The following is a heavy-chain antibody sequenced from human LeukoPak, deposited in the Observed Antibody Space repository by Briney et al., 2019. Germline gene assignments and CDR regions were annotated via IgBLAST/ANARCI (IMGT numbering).Heavy chain of an antibody. V-gene: IGHV3-74*01. Sequence: GGSLRLSCAASGFTFSSYAMSWVRQAPGKGLEWVSRISTDGSMTGYTDSVKGRFTIYRDNAKRILYLEMNNLRVEDTAVYYCASFGQQWLESYWGQGTLVTVSS. CDR3: ASFGQQWLESY. J-gene: IGHJ4*02. CDR1: GFTFSSYA. D-gene: IGHD6-19*01. CDR2: ISTDGSMT.